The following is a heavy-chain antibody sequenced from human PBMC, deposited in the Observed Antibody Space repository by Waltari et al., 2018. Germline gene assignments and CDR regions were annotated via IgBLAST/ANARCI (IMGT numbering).Heavy chain of an antibody. Sequence: QVQLQQWGAGLLKPSETLSLTCAVYGGSFSGYYWSWIRQHPGKGLVWIGEINHSGSSNYDPSLKSRVTISVDTSKNQFSLKLSSVTAADTAVYYCARGQNFWSGYYTYYYYYMDVWGKGTTVTVSS. CDR1: GGSFSGYY. J-gene: IGHJ6*03. CDR3: ARGQNFWSGYYTYYYYYMDV. V-gene: IGHV4-34*01. CDR2: INHSGSS. D-gene: IGHD3-3*01.